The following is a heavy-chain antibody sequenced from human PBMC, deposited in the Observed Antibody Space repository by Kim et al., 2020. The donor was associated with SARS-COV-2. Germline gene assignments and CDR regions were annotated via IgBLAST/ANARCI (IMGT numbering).Heavy chain of an antibody. D-gene: IGHD3-22*01. CDR3: ARGAEGIAMIVVVRPYYYYVMDV. J-gene: IGHJ6*02. CDR2: INHSGTT. Sequence: SETLSLTCAVYGGSFSGYYWSWIRQPPGKGLEWIGEINHSGTTNYNPSLKSRVTISVDTSKNQFSLKLSSVTAADTAVYYCARGAEGIAMIVVVRPYYYYVMDVWGQGTTVNVSS. V-gene: IGHV4-34*01. CDR1: GGSFSGYY.